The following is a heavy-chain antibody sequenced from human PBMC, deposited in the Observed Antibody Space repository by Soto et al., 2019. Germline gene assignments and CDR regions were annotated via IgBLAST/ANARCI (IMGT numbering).Heavy chain of an antibody. CDR1: GGSISSGGYY. CDR2: IYYSGST. D-gene: IGHD3-3*01. J-gene: IGHJ6*02. Sequence: SETLSLTCTVSGGSISSGGYYWSWIRQHPGKGLEWIGYIYYSGSTYYNPSLKSRVTISVDTSKNQFSLKLSSVTAADTAAYYCARMQVRYYDFWSGYYGYYYYGMDVWGQGTTVTVSS. V-gene: IGHV4-31*03. CDR3: ARMQVRYYDFWSGYYGYYYYGMDV.